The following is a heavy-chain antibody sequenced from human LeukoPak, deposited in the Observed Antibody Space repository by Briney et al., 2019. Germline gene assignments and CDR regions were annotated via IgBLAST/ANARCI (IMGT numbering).Heavy chain of an antibody. CDR2: IYSGGTS. V-gene: IGHV3-53*01. Sequence: PGGSLRLSCAASGFPVSSNYMSWVRQAPGKGLEWVSIIYSGGTSYYTDSVKGRFTLSRDNSKKTLYLQMNSLRAEATAVYYCARWGGVTNFDYWGQGTLVTVSS. D-gene: IGHD2-21*02. CDR3: ARWGGVTNFDY. CDR1: GFPVSSNY. J-gene: IGHJ4*02.